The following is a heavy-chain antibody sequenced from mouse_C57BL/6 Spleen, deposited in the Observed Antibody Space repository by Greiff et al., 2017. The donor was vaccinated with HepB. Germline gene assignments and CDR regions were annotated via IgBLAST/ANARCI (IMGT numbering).Heavy chain of an antibody. J-gene: IGHJ2*01. D-gene: IGHD3-2*02. CDR2: ISDGGSYT. V-gene: IGHV5-4*03. CDR3: ARSAQARIYYYFDY. Sequence: EVKLMESGGGLVKPGGSLKLSCAASGFTFSSYAMSWVRQTPEKRLEWVATISDGGSYTYYPDNVKGRFTISRDNAKNNLYLQMSHLKSEDTAMYYCARSAQARIYYYFDYWGQGTTLTVSS. CDR1: GFTFSSYA.